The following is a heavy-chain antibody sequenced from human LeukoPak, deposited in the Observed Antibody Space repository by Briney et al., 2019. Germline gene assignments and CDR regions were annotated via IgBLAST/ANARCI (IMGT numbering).Heavy chain of an antibody. Sequence: GESLNISCKGSGYSFSSYWIGWVRPKPGKGLEWMGIIYPSDSDIKYSPSFEGHVTMSADESIDTAYLQWSTLKASDTAIYYCARRVSFGGYHFDVWGQGTSVTVSS. CDR3: ARRVSFGGYHFDV. CDR2: IYPSDSDI. D-gene: IGHD5-12*01. V-gene: IGHV5-51*01. CDR1: GYSFSSYW. J-gene: IGHJ4*02.